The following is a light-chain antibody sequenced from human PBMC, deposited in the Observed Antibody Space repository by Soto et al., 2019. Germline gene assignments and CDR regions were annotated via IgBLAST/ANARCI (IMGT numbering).Light chain of an antibody. V-gene: IGKV1-27*01. CDR1: QGIANN. CDR3: QNYDSAPFT. J-gene: IGKJ4*01. CDR2: AAS. Sequence: DIQMTQSPSSMSPSVGDRVTITCRASQGIANNLAWYQQKPGKVPKLLIYAASALQPGVASRFSGSGSGTDFTLTISSLQPEDVATYYCQNYDSAPFTFGGGTKVEIK.